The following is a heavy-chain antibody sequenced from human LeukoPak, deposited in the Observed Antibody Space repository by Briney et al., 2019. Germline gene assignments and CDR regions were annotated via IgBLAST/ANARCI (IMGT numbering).Heavy chain of an antibody. J-gene: IGHJ4*02. CDR2: IYYSGST. CDR1: GGSISSYY. CDR3: VGVRTPRIAAAGYYFDY. Sequence: SETLSLTCTVSGGSISSYYWSWIRGPPGTGLEGIGYIYYSGSTNYNPSPKSRVTISVDTSTNQLTLKPSTVTASATPACSCVGVRTPRIAAAGYYFDYWGQGTLVIVSS. V-gene: IGHV4-59*01. D-gene: IGHD6-13*01.